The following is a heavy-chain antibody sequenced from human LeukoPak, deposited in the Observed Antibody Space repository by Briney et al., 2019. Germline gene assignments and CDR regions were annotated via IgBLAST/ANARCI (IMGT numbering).Heavy chain of an antibody. D-gene: IGHD5-18*01. CDR1: GGSISSYY. Sequence: KPSETLSLTCTVSGGSISSYYWSWIRQPPGKGLEWIGYIYYSGSTNYNPSLKSRVTISVDTSKNQFSLKLSSVTAADTAVYYCARSGRIQLWLPIGPHYYYGMGVWGQGTTVTVSS. CDR2: IYYSGST. CDR3: ARSGRIQLWLPIGPHYYYGMGV. J-gene: IGHJ6*02. V-gene: IGHV4-59*01.